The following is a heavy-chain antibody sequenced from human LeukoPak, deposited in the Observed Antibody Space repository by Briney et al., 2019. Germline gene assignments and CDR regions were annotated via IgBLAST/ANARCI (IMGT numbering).Heavy chain of an antibody. CDR1: DGSISNYY. D-gene: IGHD6-19*01. Sequence: SQTLSLTCSVVDGSISNYYWSWVRQPPGKGLEWIVYAYDSGSTTYNPSLASRVTISVATSKNQFSLKLTAVTAADTAVYYCARNSAVATSRSWFDRWGQGTLVTVSS. J-gene: IGHJ5*02. CDR3: ARNSAVATSRSWFDR. CDR2: AYDSGST. V-gene: IGHV4-59*08.